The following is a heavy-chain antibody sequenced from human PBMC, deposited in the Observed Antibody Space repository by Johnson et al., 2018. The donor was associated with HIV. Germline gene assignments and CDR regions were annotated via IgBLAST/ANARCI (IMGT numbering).Heavy chain of an antibody. J-gene: IGHJ3*02. Sequence: QVQLVESGGGVVRPGGSLRLSCAASGFTFSNAWMSWVRLAPGKGLPWVAVISSDGSNKYYAASVKGRFTISRDNSKNTLYLQMSGLRDEDTAWYYCARGRGYGAERGALDNWGQGTMVTVSS. CDR3: ARGRGYGAERGALDN. CDR2: ISSDGSNK. D-gene: IGHD4-17*01. CDR1: GFTFSNAW. V-gene: IGHV3-30-3*01.